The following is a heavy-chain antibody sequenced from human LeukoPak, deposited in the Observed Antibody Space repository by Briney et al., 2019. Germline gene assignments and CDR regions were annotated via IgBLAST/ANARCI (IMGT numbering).Heavy chain of an antibody. CDR2: ISWNSGSI. Sequence: GGSLRLSCAASGFTFDDYAMHWVRQAPGKGLEWVSGISWNSGSIGYADSVKGRFTISRDNAKNSLYLQMNSLRAEDTALYYCAKDTSPRHYYPYFDYWGQGTLVTVSS. J-gene: IGHJ4*02. CDR1: GFTFDDYA. CDR3: AKDTSPRHYYPYFDY. V-gene: IGHV3-9*01. D-gene: IGHD3-10*01.